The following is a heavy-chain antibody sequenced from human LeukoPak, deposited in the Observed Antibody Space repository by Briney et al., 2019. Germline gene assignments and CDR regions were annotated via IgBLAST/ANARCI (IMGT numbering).Heavy chain of an antibody. CDR2: FDPEDGET. V-gene: IGHV1-24*01. J-gene: IGHJ5*02. Sequence: ASVKVSCKVSGYILTELSMHWVRQAPGKGLEWMGGFDPEDGETIYAQKFQGRVTMTEDTSTDTAYMELSSLRSEDTAVYYCATGVYGSGSQKNWFDPWGQGTLVTVSS. CDR3: ATGVYGSGSQKNWFDP. D-gene: IGHD3-10*01. CDR1: GYILTELS.